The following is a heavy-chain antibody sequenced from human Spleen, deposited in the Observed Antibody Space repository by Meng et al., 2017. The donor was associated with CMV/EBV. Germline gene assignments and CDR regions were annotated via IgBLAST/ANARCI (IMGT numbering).Heavy chain of an antibody. D-gene: IGHD3-16*01. J-gene: IGHJ4*02. Sequence: ASVKVSCKASGYTFTGYYMHWVRQAPGQGLEWMGWINPNSGGTNYAQKFQGRVTMTSDSSITTAYMELSRLTSDDTAVYYCTRDHHWGADYWGQGTLVTVSS. CDR1: GYTFTGYY. CDR2: INPNSGGT. V-gene: IGHV1-2*02. CDR3: TRDHHWGADY.